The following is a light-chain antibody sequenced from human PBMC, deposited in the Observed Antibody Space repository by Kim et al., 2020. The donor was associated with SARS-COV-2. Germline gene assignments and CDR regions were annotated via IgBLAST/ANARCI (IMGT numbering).Light chain of an antibody. J-gene: IGLJ1*01. Sequence: QSALTQPVSVSGSPGQSITISCTGTSSDVGGHNYVSWYQQHPGEAPKLIIYDVSDRPSGVSNRFSASKSGNTASLTISGLQAEDEADYYCCSYTSDKTRVFGSGTKAPS. CDR1: SSDVGGHNY. V-gene: IGLV2-14*03. CDR3: CSYTSDKTRV. CDR2: DVS.